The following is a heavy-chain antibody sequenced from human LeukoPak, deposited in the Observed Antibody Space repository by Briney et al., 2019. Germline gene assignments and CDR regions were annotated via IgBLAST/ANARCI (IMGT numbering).Heavy chain of an antibody. J-gene: IGHJ6*03. CDR1: GGSFSGYY. Sequence: PSETLSLTCAVYGGSFSGYYWSWIRQPPGKGLEWIGEINHSGSTNYNPSLKSRVTISVDTSKNKLSLKLSSVPAADTAVYYCARLTKNDSGTYRFGKKKRGYMDVWGKGTTVTISS. D-gene: IGHD3-10*01. V-gene: IGHV4-34*01. CDR3: ARLTKNDSGTYRFGKKKRGYMDV. CDR2: INHSGST.